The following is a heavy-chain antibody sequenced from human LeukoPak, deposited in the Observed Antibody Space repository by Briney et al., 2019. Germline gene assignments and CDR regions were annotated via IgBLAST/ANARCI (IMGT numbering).Heavy chain of an antibody. D-gene: IGHD3-22*01. CDR1: GGTFSNYA. CDR2: IIPIFGTA. Sequence: ASVKVSCKASGGTFSNYAITWVRQAPGQGLEWMGGIIPIFGTANYAQKFQGRVTITADKSTSTAYMELSRLRSDDTAVYYCARESRKNTMIVVVITTAAFDIWGQGTMVTVSS. V-gene: IGHV1-69*06. CDR3: ARESRKNTMIVVVITTAAFDI. J-gene: IGHJ3*02.